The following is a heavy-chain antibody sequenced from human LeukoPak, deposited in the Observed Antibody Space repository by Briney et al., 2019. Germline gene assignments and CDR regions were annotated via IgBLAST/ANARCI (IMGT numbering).Heavy chain of an antibody. V-gene: IGHV4-4*07. J-gene: IGHJ4*02. CDR3: AREFTSCSGGSCYSVFGY. CDR2: IYTSGST. CDR1: GGSISSYY. Sequence: SETLSLTCTVSGGSISSYYWSWIRQPAGKGLEWIGRIYTSGSTNYNPSLKSRVTMSVDTSKNQFSLKLSSVTAADTAVYYCAREFTSCSGGSCYSVFGYWGQGTLVTVSS. D-gene: IGHD2-15*01.